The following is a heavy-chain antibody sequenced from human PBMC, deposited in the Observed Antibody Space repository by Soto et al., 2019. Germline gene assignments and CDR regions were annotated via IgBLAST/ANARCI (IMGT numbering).Heavy chain of an antibody. CDR3: ARELGGYSGYDY. CDR2: IYYSGST. Sequence: PSETLSLTCTVSGCSISSYYWSWIRQPPGKGLEWIGYIYYSGSTNYNPSLKSRVTISVDTSKNQFSLKLSSVTAADTAVYYCARELGGYSGYDYWGQGTLVTVSS. J-gene: IGHJ4*02. CDR1: GCSISSYY. V-gene: IGHV4-59*01. D-gene: IGHD5-12*01.